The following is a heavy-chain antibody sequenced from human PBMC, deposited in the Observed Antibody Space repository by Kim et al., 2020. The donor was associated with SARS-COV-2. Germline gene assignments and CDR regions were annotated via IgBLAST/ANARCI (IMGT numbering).Heavy chain of an antibody. CDR3: ARHHYGDYCDY. CDR1: DGSISNYY. J-gene: IGHJ4*02. V-gene: IGHV4-59*08. Sequence: SETLSLTCTVSDGSISNYYWSWIRQPPGKGLEWVGYIYYTGITNYHPSLKSRVTISVDMSKNQFSLKLTSVTAADTAVYYCARHHYGDYCDYWGRGTLVT. CDR2: IYYTGIT. D-gene: IGHD3-10*01.